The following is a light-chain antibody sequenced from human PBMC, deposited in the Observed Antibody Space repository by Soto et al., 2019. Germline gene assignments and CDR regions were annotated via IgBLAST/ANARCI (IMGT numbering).Light chain of an antibody. J-gene: IGKJ1*01. Sequence: EIVLTQSPGTLSLSPGERATLSCRASQSVSRNFLAWYQQKPGQAPRLLIYGASSRATGIPARFSGSGSGTDFTLTISRLEPEDFAVYYCQQYDSSPLTFGQGTKVEIK. CDR1: QSVSRNF. CDR3: QQYDSSPLT. V-gene: IGKV3-20*01. CDR2: GAS.